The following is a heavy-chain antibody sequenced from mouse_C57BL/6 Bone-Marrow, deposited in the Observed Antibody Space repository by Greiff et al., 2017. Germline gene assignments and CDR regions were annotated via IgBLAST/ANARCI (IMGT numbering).Heavy chain of an antibody. Sequence: EVKLVESGGGLVKPGGSLKLSCAASGFTFSSYAMSWVRQTPEKRLEWVATISDGGSYTYYPDNVKGRFTISRDNAKNNLYLQMSHLKSEDTAMYYCARDHDYGAYWGQGTLVTVSA. CDR1: GFTFSSYA. CDR3: ARDHDYGAY. D-gene: IGHD2-4*01. J-gene: IGHJ3*01. CDR2: ISDGGSYT. V-gene: IGHV5-4*01.